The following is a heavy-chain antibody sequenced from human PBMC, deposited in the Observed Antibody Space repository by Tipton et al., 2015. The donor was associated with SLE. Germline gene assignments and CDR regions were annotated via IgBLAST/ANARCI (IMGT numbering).Heavy chain of an antibody. CDR2: ISYDGSNK. V-gene: IGHV3-30*04. CDR3: ARADVDTAMAPNY. D-gene: IGHD5-18*01. CDR1: GFTFSSYA. J-gene: IGHJ4*02. Sequence: SLRLSCAASGFTFSSYAMHWVRQAPGKGLEWVAVISYDGSNKYYADSVKGRFTISRDNSKNTLYLQMNSLRAEDTAVYYCARADVDTAMAPNYWGQGTLVTVSS.